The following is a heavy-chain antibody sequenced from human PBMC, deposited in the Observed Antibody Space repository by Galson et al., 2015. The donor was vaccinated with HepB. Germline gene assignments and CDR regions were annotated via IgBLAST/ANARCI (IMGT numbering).Heavy chain of an antibody. D-gene: IGHD2-2*01. CDR2: ISWNSGDI. CDR3: AREGYCSSTSCYRYYMDV. J-gene: IGHJ6*03. CDR1: GFTFDEYA. V-gene: IGHV3-9*01. Sequence: SLRLSCAVSGFTFDEYAMHWVRQAPGKGLEWVSGISWNSGDIGYADSVKGRFTISRDNAKNSLYLQMNSLRAEDTAVYYCAREGYCSSTSCYRYYMDVWGKGTTVTVSS.